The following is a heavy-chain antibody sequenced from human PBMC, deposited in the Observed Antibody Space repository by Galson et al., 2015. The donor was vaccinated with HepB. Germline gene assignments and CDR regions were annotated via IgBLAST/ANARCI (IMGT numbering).Heavy chain of an antibody. D-gene: IGHD1-1*01. V-gene: IGHV3-30*04. CDR1: GFTFSDFA. CDR3: AKEAATTRGNWNYLDQ. Sequence: SLRISCAASGFTFSDFALHWVRQIPGEGLEWVALISYDGSNIFYGDSVRGRFTVSRDNSKSTLYLQMDSLRVADTAVYYCAKEAATTRGNWNYLDQWGQGTLVTVSS. J-gene: IGHJ1*01. CDR2: ISYDGSNI.